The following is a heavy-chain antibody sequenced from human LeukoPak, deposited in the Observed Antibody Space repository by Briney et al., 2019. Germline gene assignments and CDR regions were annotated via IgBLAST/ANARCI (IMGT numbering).Heavy chain of an antibody. CDR2: IYPGDSDT. J-gene: IGHJ4*02. D-gene: IGHD6-19*01. V-gene: IGHV5-51*01. Sequence: GESLKISCKGSGYTFTTYWIGWVRQMPGKGLEWMGIIYPGDSDTRYSPSFQGQVTISADKSISTAYLQWSSLKASDTAMYYCARRVFSSGWYVIRPAPHFDYWGQGTLVTVSS. CDR1: GYTFTTYW. CDR3: ARRVFSSGWYVIRPAPHFDY.